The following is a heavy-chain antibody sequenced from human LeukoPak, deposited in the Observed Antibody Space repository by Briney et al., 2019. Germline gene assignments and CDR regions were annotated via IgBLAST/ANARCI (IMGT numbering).Heavy chain of an antibody. J-gene: IGHJ4*02. CDR1: GFSFSSYE. CDR2: ISSSGGTI. V-gene: IGHV3-48*03. Sequence: PGGSLRLSCVASGFSFSSYEMNWVRQAPGKGLEWVSYISSSGGTIYYADSVKGRFTISRDNAKNSLYLQMNSLRAEDTAVYYCAKDDEGYYWGQGILVTVSS. CDR3: AKDDEGYY. D-gene: IGHD3-3*01.